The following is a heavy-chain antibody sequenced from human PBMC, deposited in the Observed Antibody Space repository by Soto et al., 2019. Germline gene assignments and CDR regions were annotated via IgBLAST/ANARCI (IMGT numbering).Heavy chain of an antibody. CDR2: IIPIFGTA. Sequence: ASVKVSCKASGGTFSSYAISWVRQAPGQGLEWMGGIIPIFGTANYAQKFQGRVTITADESTSTAYMELSSLRSEDTAVYYCASRVRYCSSTSCYMEAFDIWRQGTMVTVPS. V-gene: IGHV1-69*13. D-gene: IGHD2-2*02. CDR1: GGTFSSYA. J-gene: IGHJ3*02. CDR3: ASRVRYCSSTSCYMEAFDI.